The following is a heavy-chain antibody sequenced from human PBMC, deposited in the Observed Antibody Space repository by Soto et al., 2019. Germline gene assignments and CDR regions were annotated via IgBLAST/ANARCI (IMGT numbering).Heavy chain of an antibody. J-gene: IGHJ4*02. CDR3: AKDIVRYSYGACDY. V-gene: IGHV3-30*18. CDR2: ISYDGSNK. D-gene: IGHD5-18*01. CDR1: VFTFISYG. Sequence: GWSLRLACAASVFTFISYGMYWARQAPGKGLEWVAVISYDGSNKYHADSVKGRFTISRDNSKNTLYLQMNSLKAEDTAVYYCAKDIVRYSYGACDYWGQGALVTVSS.